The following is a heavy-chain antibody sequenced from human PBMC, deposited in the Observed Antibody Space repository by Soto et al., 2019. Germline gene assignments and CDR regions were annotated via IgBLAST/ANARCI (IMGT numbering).Heavy chain of an antibody. Sequence: KPSETRSLTCTLSGGSIIIENWWSWVRQAPGKGLEWIGEIYQSGPTHYTPSLKSRVTISLDKSKNQFFLKLHSVTAADTAVYYCARDAGASRYYGMGVWGQGITVSVSS. CDR3: ARDAGASRYYGMGV. D-gene: IGHD2-8*02. CDR1: GGSIIIENW. J-gene: IGHJ6*02. V-gene: IGHV4-4*02. CDR2: IYQSGPT.